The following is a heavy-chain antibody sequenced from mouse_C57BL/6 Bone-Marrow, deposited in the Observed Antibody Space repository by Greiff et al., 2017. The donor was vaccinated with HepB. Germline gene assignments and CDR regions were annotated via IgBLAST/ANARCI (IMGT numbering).Heavy chain of an antibody. CDR3: TTGYYGSSYVSYFDY. Sequence: EVQLQQSGAELVRPGASVKLSCTASGFNIKDDYMHWVKQRPEQGLEWIGWIDPENGDTEYASKFQGKATITADTSSNTAYLQLSSLTSEDTAVYYCTTGYYGSSYVSYFDYWGQGTTLTVSS. CDR1: GFNIKDDY. D-gene: IGHD1-1*01. J-gene: IGHJ2*01. V-gene: IGHV14-4*01. CDR2: IDPENGDT.